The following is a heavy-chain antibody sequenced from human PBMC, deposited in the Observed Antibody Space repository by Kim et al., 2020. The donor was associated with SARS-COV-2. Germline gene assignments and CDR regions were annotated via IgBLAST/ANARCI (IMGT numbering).Heavy chain of an antibody. Sequence: ASVKVSCKASGYTFTSYAMNWVRQAPGQGLEWMGWINTNTGNPTYAQGFTGRFVFSLDTSVSTAYLQISSLKAEDTAVYYCAREVWVWFGELLRENWFDPWDKGALVAVTS. CDR2: INTNTGNP. CDR1: GYTFTSYA. V-gene: IGHV7-4-1*02. J-gene: IGHJ5*02. CDR3: AREVWVWFGELLRENWFDP. D-gene: IGHD3-10*01.